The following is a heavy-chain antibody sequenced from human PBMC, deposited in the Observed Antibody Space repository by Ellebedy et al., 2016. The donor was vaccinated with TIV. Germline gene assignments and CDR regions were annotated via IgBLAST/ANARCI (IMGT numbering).Heavy chain of an antibody. Sequence: MPSEILSLTCTVSGDSMSSRNLYWGWVRQAPGEGLQWIGSIYSTWNKYYNPSLERRVSMSIATSKNQFSLKLTSVTAADTAVYYCAADRSISWYFFWGQGTLVTVSS. V-gene: IGHV4-39*07. CDR1: GDSMSSRNLY. D-gene: IGHD6-13*01. CDR2: IYSTWNK. J-gene: IGHJ4*02. CDR3: AADRSISWYFF.